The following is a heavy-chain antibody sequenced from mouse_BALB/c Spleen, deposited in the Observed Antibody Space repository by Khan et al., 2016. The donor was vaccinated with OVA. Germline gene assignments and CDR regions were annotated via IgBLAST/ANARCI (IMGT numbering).Heavy chain of an antibody. D-gene: IGHD1-1*01. CDR3: ARPPITTEVATSYCFFDV. CDR2: ITGGGTYT. V-gene: IGHV5-9-3*01. Sequence: EVQLQESGGGLVKPGGSLKLSCAASGFTFSSYAMSWVRQTPEKRLEWVATITGGGTYTYYPDSVKGRFTISRDNVNNTLYLQMISLRSEDTAMYYCARPPITTEVATSYCFFDVWGAGTTVTVST. J-gene: IGHJ1*01. CDR1: GFTFSSYA.